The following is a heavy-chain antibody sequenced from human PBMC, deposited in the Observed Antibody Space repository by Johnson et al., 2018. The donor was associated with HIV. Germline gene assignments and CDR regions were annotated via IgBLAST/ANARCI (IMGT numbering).Heavy chain of an antibody. D-gene: IGHD5-18*01. J-gene: IGHJ3*01. CDR2: IFSVGDV. CDR3: ARDGRDLVTRGGFDV. CDR1: GITVGTNY. V-gene: IGHV3-66*02. Sequence: VQLVESGGGLVQPGGSLRLSCAASGITVGTNYMSWVRQAPGKGLEWVSVIFSVGDVYYADSVKGRFTISRDTSKNMVYLQMNSLRPEDTAVYYCARDGRDLVTRGGFDVWGPGTVVTVSS.